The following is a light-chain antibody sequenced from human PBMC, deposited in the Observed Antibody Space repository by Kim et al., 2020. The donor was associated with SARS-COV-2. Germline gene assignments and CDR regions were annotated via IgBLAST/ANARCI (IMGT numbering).Light chain of an antibody. Sequence: GQSITIACTGTSSDVGGYNYISWYQQHPGKAPKLMIYDVSNRPSGVSNRFSGSKSGNTASLTISGLQAEDEADYYCSSYTSSSTLVFGTGTKVTVL. CDR2: DVS. V-gene: IGLV2-14*03. J-gene: IGLJ1*01. CDR3: SSYTSSSTLV. CDR1: SSDVGGYNY.